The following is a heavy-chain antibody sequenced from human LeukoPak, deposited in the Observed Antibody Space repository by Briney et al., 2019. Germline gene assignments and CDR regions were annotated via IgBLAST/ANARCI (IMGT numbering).Heavy chain of an antibody. D-gene: IGHD3-3*01. CDR2: IIPIFGTA. CDR1: GGTFSSYA. J-gene: IGHJ4*02. Sequence: SVKVSCKASGGTFSSYAISWVRQAPGQGLEWKGGIIPIFGTANYAQKFQGRVTITADESTSTAYMELSSLRSEDTAVYYCARETVEYDFWSGYLWDWGQGTLVTVSS. V-gene: IGHV1-69*13. CDR3: ARETVEYDFWSGYLWD.